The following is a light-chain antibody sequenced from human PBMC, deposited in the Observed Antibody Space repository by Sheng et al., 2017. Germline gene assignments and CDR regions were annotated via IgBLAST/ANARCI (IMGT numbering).Light chain of an antibody. Sequence: ENVLTQSPGTLSVAPGERATLSCRASQSVDTSYVAWYQHKPGQAPRLLIYEASNRASGIPDRFSGSGSGTDFTLTISSLEPEDCAVYYCQQRKSWPLTFGGGTKVEIK. V-gene: IGKV3D-20*02. J-gene: IGKJ4*01. CDR2: EAS. CDR3: QQRKSWPLT. CDR1: QSVDTSY.